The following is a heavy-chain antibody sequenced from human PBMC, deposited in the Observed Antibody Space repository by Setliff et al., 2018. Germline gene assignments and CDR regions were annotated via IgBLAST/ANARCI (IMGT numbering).Heavy chain of an antibody. Sequence: ASVKVSCKDSGYTFRNYACAWVRQAPGQGLEWVGWISVYNGDTDYAQKFQGRVTLTTDTSTSTAYMELRSLTSDDSAFYYCARAPSVELVTIRTNSWFTYWGQGTLVTVSS. D-gene: IGHD5-18*01. CDR2: ISVYNGDT. CDR1: GYTFRNYA. J-gene: IGHJ4*02. CDR3: ARAPSVELVTIRTNSWFTY. V-gene: IGHV1-18*01.